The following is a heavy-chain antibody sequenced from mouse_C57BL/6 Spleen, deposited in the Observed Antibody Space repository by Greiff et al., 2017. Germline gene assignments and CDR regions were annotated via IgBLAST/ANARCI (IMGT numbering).Heavy chain of an antibody. V-gene: IGHV1-62-2*01. CDR3: ARHEGENYYGSSYGAMDY. CDR1: GYTFTEYT. Sequence: VQLQQSGAELVKPGASVKLSCKASGYTFTEYTIHWVKQRSGQGLEWIGWFYPGSGSIKYNEKFKDKATLTADKSSSTVYMELSRLTSEDSAVYFCARHEGENYYGSSYGAMDYWGQGTSVTVSS. CDR2: FYPGSGSI. D-gene: IGHD1-1*01. J-gene: IGHJ4*01.